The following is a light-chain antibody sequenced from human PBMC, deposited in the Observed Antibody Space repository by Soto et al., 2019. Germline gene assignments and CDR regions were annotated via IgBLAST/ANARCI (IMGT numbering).Light chain of an antibody. CDR2: DVS. CDR1: SSDVGGYNY. J-gene: IGLJ1*01. Sequence: QSVLTQPASVSGSPGQSITISCTGTSSDVGGYNYVSWYQQHPGKVTKLMIYDVSNRPSGVSNRFSGSKSGNTASLTISGLQAEDEADYYCSSYTSSSTYVFGTGTKVTVL. V-gene: IGLV2-14*01. CDR3: SSYTSSSTYV.